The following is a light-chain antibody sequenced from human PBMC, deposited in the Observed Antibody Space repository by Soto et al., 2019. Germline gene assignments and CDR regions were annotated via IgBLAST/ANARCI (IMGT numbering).Light chain of an antibody. Sequence: QSALTQPASVSGSPGQSITISCSGTSSDVGNYNYVSWYQQDPGKAPKLLIYEVNSRPSGVSHRFSGSKSGNTASLTISGLQAEDEADYYCISYTISNTWVFGGGTKRTVL. CDR1: SSDVGNYNY. CDR3: ISYTISNTWV. J-gene: IGLJ3*02. V-gene: IGLV2-14*01. CDR2: EVN.